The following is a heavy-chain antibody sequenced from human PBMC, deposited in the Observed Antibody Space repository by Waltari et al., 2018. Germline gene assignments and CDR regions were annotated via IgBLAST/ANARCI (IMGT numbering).Heavy chain of an antibody. Sequence: QVQLVQSGAAVKKPGSSVKVSCKASGGTLSSYTISWVRQAPGPGLEWMGRIIPILGIANYAQKFQGRVTITADKSTSTAYMELSSLRSEDTAVYYCARESERYCSSTSCPNFDYGAREPWSPSPQ. D-gene: IGHD2-2*01. V-gene: IGHV1-69*08. J-gene: IGHJ4*02. CDR3: ARESERYCSSTSCPNFDY. CDR2: IIPILGIA. CDR1: GGTLSSYT.